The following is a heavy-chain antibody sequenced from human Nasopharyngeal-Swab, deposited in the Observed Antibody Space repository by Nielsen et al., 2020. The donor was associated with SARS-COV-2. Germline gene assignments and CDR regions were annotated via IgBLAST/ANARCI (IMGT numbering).Heavy chain of an antibody. CDR3: ARSEAAIRGSGAFDI. V-gene: IGHV1-18*04. CDR2: ISAYNGNT. J-gene: IGHJ3*02. CDR1: GYTFTSYG. D-gene: IGHD2-2*02. Sequence: ASVKVSCKASGYTFTSYGISWVRQAPGQGLEWMGWISAYNGNTNYAQKLQGRVTMTTDTSTSTAYMELRSLRSDDTAVYYCARSEAAIRGSGAFDIWGQGTMVTVSS.